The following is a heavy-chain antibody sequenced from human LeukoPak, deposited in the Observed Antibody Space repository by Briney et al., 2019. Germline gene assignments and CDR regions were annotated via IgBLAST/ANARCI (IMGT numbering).Heavy chain of an antibody. V-gene: IGHV3-15*01. CDR1: GFTFSNAW. J-gene: IGHJ4*02. Sequence: GGSLRLSCAASGFTFSNAWMSWVRQAPGKGLEWVGLIKSKTDGGTTDYAAPVKGRFTISRDDSKNTLYLQMNSLKTEDTAVYYCTTVAFGGGYWGQGTLVTVSS. D-gene: IGHD3-10*01. CDR2: IKSKTDGGTT. CDR3: TTVAFGGGY.